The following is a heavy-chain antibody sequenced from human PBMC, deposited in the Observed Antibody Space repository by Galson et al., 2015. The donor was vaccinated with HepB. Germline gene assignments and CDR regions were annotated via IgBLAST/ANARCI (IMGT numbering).Heavy chain of an antibody. J-gene: IGHJ2*01. Sequence: SLRLSCAASGFTFSSYWMSWVRQAPGKGLEWVANIKQDGSEKYYVDSVKGRFTISRDNAKNSLYLQMHSLRAEDTAVYYCARDGPRRQQYLWYFDLWGRGTLVTVSS. CDR2: IKQDGSEK. CDR3: ARDGPRRQQYLWYFDL. CDR1: GFTFSSYW. D-gene: IGHD6-13*01. V-gene: IGHV3-7*03.